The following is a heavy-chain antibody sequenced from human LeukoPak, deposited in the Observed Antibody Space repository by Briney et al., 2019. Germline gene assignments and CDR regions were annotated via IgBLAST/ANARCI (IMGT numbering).Heavy chain of an antibody. CDR2: IFREGTT. Sequence: SGGSLRLSCAASGFTVITSYMSWVRQAPGKGLEWVSVIFREGTTYYADSVKGLFTISRDNSKNTLYLQMNTLRAEDTAMYYCTKTGGPWDWGQGTLVTVSS. D-gene: IGHD7-27*01. V-gene: IGHV3-66*01. CDR1: GFTVITSY. CDR3: TKTGGPWD. J-gene: IGHJ4*02.